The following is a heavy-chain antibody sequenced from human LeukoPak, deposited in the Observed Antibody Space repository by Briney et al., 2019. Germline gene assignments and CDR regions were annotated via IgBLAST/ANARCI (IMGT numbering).Heavy chain of an antibody. CDR1: GGSFSGYY. Sequence: SETLSLTCAVYGGSFSGYYWSWIRQPPGNGLEWIGEINHSGSTNYNPSLKRRVTISVDTSKNQFSLKLSSVTAADTAVYYCARAGWLRGVDYWGQGTLVTVSS. CDR3: ARAGWLRGVDY. CDR2: INHSGST. V-gene: IGHV4-34*01. J-gene: IGHJ4*02. D-gene: IGHD5-12*01.